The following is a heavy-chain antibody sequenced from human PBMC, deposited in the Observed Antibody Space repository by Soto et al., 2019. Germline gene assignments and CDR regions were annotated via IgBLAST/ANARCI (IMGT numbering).Heavy chain of an antibody. D-gene: IGHD2-15*01. J-gene: IGHJ6*02. CDR2: LNSDGSTT. V-gene: IGHV3-74*01. Sequence: EVQLVESGGGLVQPGGSLRLSCAASGFTFSSFWMHWVRQAPGKGLVWVSRLNSDGSTTSYADSVKGRFTISRDNAKNTLYLQMKSLSPEDTAVYYCARDRRYCSGGNCYIYYYYGLDVWGQGTTVTVSS. CDR3: ARDRRYCSGGNCYIYYYYGLDV. CDR1: GFTFSSFW.